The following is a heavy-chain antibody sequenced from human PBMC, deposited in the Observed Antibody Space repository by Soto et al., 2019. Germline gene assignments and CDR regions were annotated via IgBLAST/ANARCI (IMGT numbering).Heavy chain of an antibody. CDR3: ARGPLIVATALYFAS. CDR2: ISSTSSYI. V-gene: IGHV3-21*01. CDR1: GFTFISYS. Sequence: EVPLVESGGGLVKTGGSLRLSCAASGFTFISYSMNWVRQAPGKGLEWVSSISSTSSYIYYADSVKGRFTISRDNAKNSLHLQMNSLRVEDTAVYYCARGPLIVATALYFASWGQGALVTFSS. D-gene: IGHD5-12*01. J-gene: IGHJ4*02.